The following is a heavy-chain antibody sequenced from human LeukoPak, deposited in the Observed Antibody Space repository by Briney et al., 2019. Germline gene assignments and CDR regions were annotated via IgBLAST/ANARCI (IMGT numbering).Heavy chain of an antibody. CDR2: IWYDGSNK. V-gene: IGHV3-33*06. Sequence: GQSLRLSCAASGFTFSSYGMHWVRQAPGKGLEWVAVIWYDGSNKYYADSVKGRFTISRDNSKNTLDLQMNSLRAEDTATYYCAKEKRNLRGARDAFDIWGQGTMVTVS. J-gene: IGHJ3*02. D-gene: IGHD1-26*01. CDR1: GFTFSSYG. CDR3: AKEKRNLRGARDAFDI.